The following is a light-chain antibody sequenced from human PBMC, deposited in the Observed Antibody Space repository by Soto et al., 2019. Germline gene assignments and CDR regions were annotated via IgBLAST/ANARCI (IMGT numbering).Light chain of an antibody. CDR3: QQYNSYSRT. J-gene: IGKJ1*01. Sequence: EIQMTQSPSTLSGSVGDRVTITCRASQTISSWLAWYQQKPGKAPNLLIYDASSLESGVPSRFSGSGSGTEFTLTISSLQPDDFATYYCQQYNSYSRTFGQGTKVDIK. CDR1: QTISSW. CDR2: DAS. V-gene: IGKV1-5*01.